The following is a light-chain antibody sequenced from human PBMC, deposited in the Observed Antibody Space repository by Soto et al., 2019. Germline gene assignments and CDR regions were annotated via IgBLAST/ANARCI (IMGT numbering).Light chain of an antibody. CDR2: DAS. V-gene: IGKV1-5*01. Sequence: DIQMTQSPSSVSASAGDSVPITCRARQGISSWLAWYQQKPGKAPKLLIYDASTLESGVPSSFSGSGSGTEFTLTISSLQPDDFATYYCQQYNSYSRTFGQGTKVDIK. CDR3: QQYNSYSRT. J-gene: IGKJ1*01. CDR1: QGISSW.